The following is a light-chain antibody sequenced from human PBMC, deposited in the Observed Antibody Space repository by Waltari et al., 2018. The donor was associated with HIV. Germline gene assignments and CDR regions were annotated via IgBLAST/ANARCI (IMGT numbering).Light chain of an antibody. CDR3: SSYTTTTTIL. J-gene: IGLJ3*02. V-gene: IGLV2-14*01. CDR1: NSDIGGYNY. CDR2: EVT. Sequence: QSALTQPASVSGSPGQSITISCTGTNSDIGGYNYVSWYQQHPGKAPKLLIYEVTQRPSWISYRFSGSKSGNTASMTISGLQAEDEADYYCSSYTTTTTILFGGGTKVTVL.